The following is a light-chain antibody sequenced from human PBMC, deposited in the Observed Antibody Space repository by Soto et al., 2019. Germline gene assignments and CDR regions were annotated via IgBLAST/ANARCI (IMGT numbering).Light chain of an antibody. Sequence: DIQMHQSPSSLSASVGDRVNITCRSSHSISSYLNLYQQKPGQAPKLLVYAASRLQSVVPSRLTGPRSWTDFTLTTSSLKPDDFATYYSKQRFRPPFTFGPRNHLDIK. V-gene: IGKV1-39*01. CDR3: KQRFRPPFT. J-gene: IGKJ3*01. CDR1: HSISSY. CDR2: AAS.